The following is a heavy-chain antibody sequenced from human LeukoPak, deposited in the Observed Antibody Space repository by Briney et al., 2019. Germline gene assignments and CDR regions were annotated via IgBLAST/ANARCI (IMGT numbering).Heavy chain of an antibody. CDR1: GFTFSSYW. Sequence: GGSLRLSCAASGFTFSSYWMSWVRQAPGKGLEWVANIKEDGGQIYYVDSVKGRFTISRDNAKNSLYLQMNSLRAEDTAVYYCAKGSGYYPEGSDYWGQGTLVTVSS. CDR3: AKGSGYYPEGSDY. V-gene: IGHV3-7*01. D-gene: IGHD3-22*01. J-gene: IGHJ4*02. CDR2: IKEDGGQI.